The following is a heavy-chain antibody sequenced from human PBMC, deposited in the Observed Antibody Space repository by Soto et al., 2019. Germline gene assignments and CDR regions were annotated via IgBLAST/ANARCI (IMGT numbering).Heavy chain of an antibody. CDR3: ATIGDVTFHY. D-gene: IGHD4-4*01. Sequence: ASVKVSCKASGYTFSSYYMHWVRQAPGQGLEWMGLINPSGGYTTYAQKFQGRFTISRDNAKNSLYLQMNSLRVEDTAVYYCATIGDVTFHYWGQGTPVTVSS. J-gene: IGHJ4*02. CDR2: INPSGGYT. V-gene: IGHV1-46*01. CDR1: GYTFSSYY.